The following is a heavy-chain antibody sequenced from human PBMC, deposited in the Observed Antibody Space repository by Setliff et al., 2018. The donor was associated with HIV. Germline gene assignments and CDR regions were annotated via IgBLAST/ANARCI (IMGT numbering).Heavy chain of an antibody. CDR1: GFTFSAYS. V-gene: IGHV3-48*01. Sequence: PGGSLRLSCAASGFTFSAYSMHRVRQAPGKGLEWLSYLTSGTATMYYADSVKGRFTISRDNVKNSLYLQMNSLRAEDTAVYFCARGVGSNYFDYWGQGTLVTVSS. D-gene: IGHD1-26*01. CDR2: LTSGTATM. J-gene: IGHJ4*02. CDR3: ARGVGSNYFDY.